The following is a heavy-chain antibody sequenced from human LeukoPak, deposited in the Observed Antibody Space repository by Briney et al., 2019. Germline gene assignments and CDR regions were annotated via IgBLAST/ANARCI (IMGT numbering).Heavy chain of an antibody. CDR3: VRDRTKYCSSTSCPLDY. J-gene: IGHJ4*02. V-gene: IGHV1-2*02. D-gene: IGHD2-2*01. CDR1: GYTFTGYY. CDR2: INPYSGGT. Sequence: ASVTVSCKASGYTFTGYYIHWVRQAPGQGLEWMGWINPYSGGTNYAQKFQGRVTMTRDTSISTAYMELSRLRSDDTAVYYCVRDRTKYCSSTSCPLDYWGQGTLVTVSS.